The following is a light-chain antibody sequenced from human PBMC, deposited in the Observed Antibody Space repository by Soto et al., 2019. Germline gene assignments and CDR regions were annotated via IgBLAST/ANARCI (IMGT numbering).Light chain of an antibody. CDR2: AAS. V-gene: IGKV1-39*01. J-gene: IGKJ1*01. CDR3: QQSYSTPTCT. Sequence: DIQLTQSRSFLSACVGDRVTITCRSSQNINNYLNWYQQKPGKAPKLLIYAASSLQSGVPSRFSGSGSGTDFTLTISSLQPEDFATYYCQQSYSTPTCTFGQGTKVDIK. CDR1: QNINNY.